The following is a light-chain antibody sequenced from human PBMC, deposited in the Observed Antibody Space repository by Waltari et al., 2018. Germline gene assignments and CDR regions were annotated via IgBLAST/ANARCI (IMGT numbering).Light chain of an antibody. J-gene: IGKJ1*01. CDR3: QQYNTYSRT. V-gene: IGKV1-5*03. Sequence: DIQMTQSPSTLSASVGDRVTITCRASQSISDYLAWFQQKPGKAPKVLIYKASTLQGGVPSRFSGSGSGTDFTLTISSLQPDDFATYYCQQYNTYSRTFGQGTKEEI. CDR1: QSISDY. CDR2: KAS.